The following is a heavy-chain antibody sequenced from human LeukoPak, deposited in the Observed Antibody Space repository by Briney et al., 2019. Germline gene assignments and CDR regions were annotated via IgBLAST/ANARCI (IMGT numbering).Heavy chain of an antibody. CDR1: GFTFSSYE. CDR3: ARSKRDGYNFAGFDY. J-gene: IGHJ4*02. D-gene: IGHD5-24*01. CDR2: ISSSGSTI. V-gene: IGHV3-48*03. Sequence: PGGSLRLSCAASGFTFSSYEMNWVRQAPGKGLEWVSYISSSGSTIYYADSVKGRFTISRDDSKNTVYLQMTSLRAEDTALYFCARSKRDGYNFAGFDYWGQGTRVTVSS.